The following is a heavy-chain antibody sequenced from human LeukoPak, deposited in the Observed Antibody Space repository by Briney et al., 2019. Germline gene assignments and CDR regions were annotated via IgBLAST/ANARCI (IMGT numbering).Heavy chain of an antibody. CDR1: GFTFSSYG. V-gene: IGHV3-33*01. J-gene: IGHJ4*02. CDR2: IWYDGSSK. Sequence: GESLGLSCAASGFTFSSYGMHWVRQAPGKGLEWVALIWYDGSSKHYADSVRGRFTISRDNSKNTLYLQMNSLRAEDTAVYYCARDFELSHWGQGTLVTVSS. CDR3: ARDFELSH. D-gene: IGHD3-16*02.